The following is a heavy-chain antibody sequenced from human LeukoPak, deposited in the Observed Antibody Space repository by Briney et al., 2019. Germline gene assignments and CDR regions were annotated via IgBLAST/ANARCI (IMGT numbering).Heavy chain of an antibody. D-gene: IGHD6-19*01. CDR1: GFTFSSYA. CDR2: VSGSGGST. V-gene: IGHV3-23*01. J-gene: IGHJ4*02. Sequence: PGGSLRLSCAASGFTFSSYAMSWVRQAPGKGLEWVSAVSGSGGSTYYADSVKGRFTISRDNSKNTLYLQMNSLRAEDTAVYYCAKDKGYSSGWPFDYWGQGTLVTVSS. CDR3: AKDKGYSSGWPFDY.